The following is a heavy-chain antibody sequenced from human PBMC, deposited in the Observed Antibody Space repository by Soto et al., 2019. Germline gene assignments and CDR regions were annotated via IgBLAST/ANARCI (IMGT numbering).Heavy chain of an antibody. D-gene: IGHD1-26*01. V-gene: IGHV3-23*01. J-gene: IGHJ2*01. CDR3: AKRAVGWYFDL. CDR1: GFTFSSYA. Sequence: EVQLLESGGGLVQPGGSLRLSCAASGFTFSSYAMNWVRQAPGKGLEWVSVISGSGGSTHYADAVKGRFTISRDNSKNTLYLQMNSLRAEDTAVYYCAKRAVGWYFDLWGRGTLVTVSS. CDR2: ISGSGGST.